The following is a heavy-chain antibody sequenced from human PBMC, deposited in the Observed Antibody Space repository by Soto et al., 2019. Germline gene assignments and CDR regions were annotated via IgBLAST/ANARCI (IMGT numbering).Heavy chain of an antibody. CDR3: ARGTNWFDP. Sequence: PSETLSLTCAVYGGSFSVYYWSWIRQPPGKGLEWIGEINHSGSTNYNPSLKSRVTISVDTSKNQFSLKLSSVTAADTAVYYCARGTNWFDPWGQGTLVTVSS. CDR1: GGSFSVYY. V-gene: IGHV4-34*01. CDR2: INHSGST. J-gene: IGHJ5*02.